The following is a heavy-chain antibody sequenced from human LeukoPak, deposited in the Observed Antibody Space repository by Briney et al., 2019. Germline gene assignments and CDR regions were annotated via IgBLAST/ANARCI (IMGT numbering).Heavy chain of an antibody. D-gene: IGHD1-26*01. J-gene: IGHJ6*03. CDR3: ARDLRRSHSGSYRNYYMDV. CDR1: GYTFTSYY. CDR2: INPSGGST. V-gene: IGHV1-46*01. Sequence: PSASVKVSCKASGYTFTSYYMHWVRQAPGQGLEWMGIINPSGGSTSYAQKFQGRVTMTRDMSTSTVYMELSSLRSEDTAVYYCARDLRRSHSGSYRNYYMDVWGKGTTVTVSS.